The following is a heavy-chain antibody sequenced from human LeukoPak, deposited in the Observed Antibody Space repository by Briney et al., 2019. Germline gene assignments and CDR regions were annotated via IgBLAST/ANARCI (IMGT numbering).Heavy chain of an antibody. CDR1: GYSISSGYY. V-gene: IGHV4-38-2*02. CDR3: ARVSVVVPAAMMRDPFDY. D-gene: IGHD2-2*01. Sequence: SETLSLTCTVSGYSISSGYYWGWIRQPPGKGLEWIGRIYTSGSTNYNPSLKSRVTMSVDTSKNQFSLKLSSVTAADTAVYYCARVSVVVPAAMMRDPFDYWGQGTLVTVSS. J-gene: IGHJ4*02. CDR2: IYTSGST.